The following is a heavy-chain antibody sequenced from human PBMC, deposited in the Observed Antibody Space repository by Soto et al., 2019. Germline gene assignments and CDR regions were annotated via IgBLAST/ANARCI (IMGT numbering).Heavy chain of an antibody. Sequence: SETLSLTCIVPGGFVNSDTHSWSWIRQTPGKRLEWIGFIYSGGSTKNPSLRSRVTMSVDTSKNQFSLKLRSVIVADTAVYHCARFVRSCSATTCSTRADVWGQGITVTVSS. CDR1: GGFVNSDTHS. CDR3: ARFVRSCSATTCSTRADV. J-gene: IGHJ6*02. CDR2: IYSGGST. D-gene: IGHD2-2*01. V-gene: IGHV4-61*01.